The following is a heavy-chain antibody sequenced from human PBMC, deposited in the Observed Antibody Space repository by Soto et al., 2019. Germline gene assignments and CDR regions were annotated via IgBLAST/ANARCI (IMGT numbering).Heavy chain of an antibody. J-gene: IGHJ6*02. D-gene: IGHD6-19*01. CDR1: GFTFSSYG. V-gene: IGHV3-30*18. CDR2: ISYDGSNK. CDR3: AKGGTGYSSGSRYYYYYYGMDV. Sequence: GGSQRLSCAASGFTFSSYGMHWVRQAPGKGLEWVAVISYDGSNKYYADSVKGRFTMSRDNSKNTLYLQMNSLRSEDKAVYYCAKGGTGYSSGSRYYYYYYGMDVWGQGTTVTVSS.